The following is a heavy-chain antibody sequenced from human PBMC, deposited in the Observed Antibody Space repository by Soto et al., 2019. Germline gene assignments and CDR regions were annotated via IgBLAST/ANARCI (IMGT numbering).Heavy chain of an antibody. D-gene: IGHD2-21*01. CDR3: TIGSWSGEVFDI. J-gene: IGHJ3*02. CDR1: GGTFSTYS. CDR2: IIPMLGIR. Sequence: QVQLVQSGAEVKKPGSSVKVSCKDSGGTFSTYSMFWLRQAPGQGLEWMGRIIPMLGIRNYAQRFQDRVTITADMATATAHMQLSSLRTEDTALYYCTIGSWSGEVFDIWGQGTMVTVSS. V-gene: IGHV1-69*02.